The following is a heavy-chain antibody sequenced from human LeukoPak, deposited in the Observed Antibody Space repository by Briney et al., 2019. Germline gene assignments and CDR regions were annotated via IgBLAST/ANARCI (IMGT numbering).Heavy chain of an antibody. D-gene: IGHD1-26*01. V-gene: IGHV3-23*05. Sequence: GGSLRLSCAPSGFTFSTSAMSWVRQAPGKGLEWVSSIDSRGSSTYYADSVKGRFTISRENSKNTLYLRMNSLRAEDTAVYYCAKLIVGAHTGDWGQGTLVTVSS. J-gene: IGHJ4*02. CDR2: IDSRGSST. CDR1: GFTFSTSA. CDR3: AKLIVGAHTGD.